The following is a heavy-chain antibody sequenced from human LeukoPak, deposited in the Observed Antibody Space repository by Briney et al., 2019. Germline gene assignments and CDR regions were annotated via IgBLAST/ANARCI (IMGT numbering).Heavy chain of an antibody. CDR3: AGHFDN. J-gene: IGHJ4*02. CDR1: GVSIISSSYD. CDR2: INYSGST. Sequence: SETLSLTCTVSGVSIISSSYDWGWIRQPPGKGLEWIGSINYSGSTDYNPSLKSRVTISVDASKNQFSLKMSSVTAADTAVYYCAGHFDNWGQGTLVTVSS. V-gene: IGHV4-39*01.